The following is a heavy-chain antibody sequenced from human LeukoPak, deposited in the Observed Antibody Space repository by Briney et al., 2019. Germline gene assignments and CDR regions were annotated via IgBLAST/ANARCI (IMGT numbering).Heavy chain of an antibody. Sequence: GRSLRLSCAASGFTFSRHAMHWVRQAPGKGLEWVAVISYDGSNEYYADSVKGRFTISRDNSKNTLYLQMNSLRAEDTAVYYCARESHPSTTFDYWGQGTLVTVSS. J-gene: IGHJ4*02. CDR3: ARESHPSTTFDY. CDR2: ISYDGSNE. CDR1: GFTFSRHA. D-gene: IGHD1-1*01. V-gene: IGHV3-30-3*01.